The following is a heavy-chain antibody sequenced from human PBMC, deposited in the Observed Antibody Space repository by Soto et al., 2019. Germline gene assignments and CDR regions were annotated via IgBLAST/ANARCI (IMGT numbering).Heavy chain of an antibody. V-gene: IGHV1-69*13. D-gene: IGHD3-22*01. CDR2: IIPIFGTA. J-gene: IGHJ4*02. CDR3: ARTVYYYDSSGYYLYYFDY. Sequence: SVKVSCKASGGTFSSYAISWVRQAPGQGLEWMGGIIPIFGTANYAQKFQGRVTITADESTSTAYMELSSLRSEDTAVYYCARTVYYYDSSGYYLYYFDYWGQGTLVTVSS. CDR1: GGTFSSYA.